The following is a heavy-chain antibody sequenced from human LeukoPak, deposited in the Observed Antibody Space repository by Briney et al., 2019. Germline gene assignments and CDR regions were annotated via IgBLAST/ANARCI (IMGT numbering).Heavy chain of an antibody. J-gene: IGHJ4*02. Sequence: SETLSLTCAVYGGSSSGYYWSWIRQPPGKGLEWIGEINHSGSTNYNPSLKSRVTISVDTSKNQFSLKLSSVTAADTAVYYCARHRVLWFGESLFDYWGQGTLVTVSS. CDR2: INHSGST. CDR3: ARHRVLWFGESLFDY. V-gene: IGHV4-34*01. D-gene: IGHD3-10*01. CDR1: GGSSSGYY.